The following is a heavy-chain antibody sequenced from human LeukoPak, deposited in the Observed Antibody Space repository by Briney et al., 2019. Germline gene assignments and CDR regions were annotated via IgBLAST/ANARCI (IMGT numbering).Heavy chain of an antibody. CDR2: INHSGGT. V-gene: IGHV4-34*01. J-gene: IGHJ6*02. D-gene: IGHD2-2*01. CDR3: ARGATYCSSTSCYGHKWYYYYGMDV. CDR1: GGSFSGYY. Sequence: SETLSLTCAVYGGSFSGYYWSWIRQPPGKGLEWIGEINHSGGTNYNPSLKSRVTISVDTTKNQFSLKLSSVTAADTAVYYCARGATYCSSTSCYGHKWYYYYGMDVWGQGTTVTVSS.